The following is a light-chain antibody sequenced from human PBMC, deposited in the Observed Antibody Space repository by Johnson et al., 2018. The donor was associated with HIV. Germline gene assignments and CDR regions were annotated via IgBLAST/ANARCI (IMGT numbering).Light chain of an antibody. CDR3: GVWDASLSPHYV. CDR1: SSNVGSSF. V-gene: IGLV1-51*01. CDR2: DNN. Sequence: QPVLTQPPSVSAAPGQTVTISCSGSSSNVGSSFVSWYRQVPGTAPKLLIYDNNKRPSGIPDRFSGSKSGASDTLGITGLQTGDEADYYCGVWDASLSPHYVFGTGTTITVL. J-gene: IGLJ1*01.